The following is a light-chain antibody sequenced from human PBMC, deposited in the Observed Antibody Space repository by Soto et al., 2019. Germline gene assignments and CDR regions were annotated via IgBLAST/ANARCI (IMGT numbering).Light chain of an antibody. CDR3: QQFDNLPLT. Sequence: DIQMTQSLSSLSASVWDRVTITCQANQDINNSLNWYQQRPGEAPKLLIYDASILEAGVPSRFSGSGFGTTFTLTISSLQPEDFATYYCQQFDNLPLTFGGGTKVELK. J-gene: IGKJ4*01. V-gene: IGKV1-33*01. CDR2: DAS. CDR1: QDINNS.